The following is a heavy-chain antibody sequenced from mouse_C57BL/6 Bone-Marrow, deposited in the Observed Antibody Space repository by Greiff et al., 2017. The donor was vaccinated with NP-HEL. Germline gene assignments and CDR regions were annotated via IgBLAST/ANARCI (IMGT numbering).Heavy chain of an antibody. Sequence: EVKLVESGGGLVKPGGSLKVSCAASGFTFSDYGMHWVRQAPEKVLEWVAYISSGSSTIYYADTVKGRFTISRDNAKNTLFLQMTSLRSEDTAMYYCARGYSNPFAYWGQGTLVTVSA. CDR2: ISSGSSTI. D-gene: IGHD2-5*01. V-gene: IGHV5-17*01. CDR1: GFTFSDYG. CDR3: ARGYSNPFAY. J-gene: IGHJ3*01.